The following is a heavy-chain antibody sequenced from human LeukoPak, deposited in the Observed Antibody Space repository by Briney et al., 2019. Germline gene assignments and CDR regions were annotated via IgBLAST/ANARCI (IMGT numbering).Heavy chain of an antibody. CDR2: MSGSGGPT. D-gene: IGHD3-22*01. Sequence: GGSLRLSCAASGFTFSSYGMHWVRQAPGKGLEWVSVMSGSGGPTYYADSVKGRFTISRDNSKNTLYLQMNSLRADDTAVYYCAKLQAGYYDSSGYHFDYWGQGTLVTVSS. V-gene: IGHV3-23*01. CDR1: GFTFSSYG. CDR3: AKLQAGYYDSSGYHFDY. J-gene: IGHJ4*02.